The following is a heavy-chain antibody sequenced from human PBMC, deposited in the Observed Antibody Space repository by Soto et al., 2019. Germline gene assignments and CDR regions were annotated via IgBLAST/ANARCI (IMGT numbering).Heavy chain of an antibody. CDR2: IYYSGST. V-gene: IGHV4-31*03. Sequence: SETLSLTCTVSGGSISSGGYYWSWIRQHPGKGLEWIGYIYYSGSTYYNPSLKSRVTISVDTSKNQFSLKLSSVTPADTAVYDCARDYCGGDCHHPEYYYGMDVWGQGTTVT. CDR3: ARDYCGGDCHHPEYYYGMDV. CDR1: GGSISSGGYY. D-gene: IGHD2-21*02. J-gene: IGHJ6*02.